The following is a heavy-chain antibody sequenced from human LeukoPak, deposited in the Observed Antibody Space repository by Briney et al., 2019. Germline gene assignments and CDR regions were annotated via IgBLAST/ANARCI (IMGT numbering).Heavy chain of an antibody. CDR2: IKQDGSDK. CDR3: AREVYGDNYFDY. V-gene: IGHV3-7*05. CDR1: GFTFSRNW. Sequence: GGSLRLSCAASGFTFSRNWMSWLRQAPGRGLEWVANIKQDGSDKYYVDSVKGRFTISRDNAKTSLFLQMNSLRVEDTAVYYCAREVYGDNYFDYWGRGTLVTVA. J-gene: IGHJ4*02. D-gene: IGHD4-17*01.